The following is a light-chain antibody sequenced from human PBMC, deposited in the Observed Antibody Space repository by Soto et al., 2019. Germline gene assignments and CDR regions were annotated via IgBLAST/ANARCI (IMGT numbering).Light chain of an antibody. V-gene: IGKV1-5*01. CDR2: DAP. J-gene: IGKJ1*01. CDR1: QSIAIY. Sequence: DIQMTQSPSTLSASVGYRVTITGRASQSIAIYLNWYQHKPGKAHKLLIYDAPSLESGVPSRFSGSGSGTEFTLTISSLQTDELATYYCQQYNSYSWTFGQGTKVEIK. CDR3: QQYNSYSWT.